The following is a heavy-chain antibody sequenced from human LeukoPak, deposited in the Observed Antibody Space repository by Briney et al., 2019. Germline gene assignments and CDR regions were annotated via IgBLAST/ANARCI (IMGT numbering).Heavy chain of an antibody. V-gene: IGHV6-1*01. Sequence: SQTLSLTCAISGDSVSRNSAWNWIRQSPARGLEWLGRTYYRSKWYNDYAVSVKSRITINPDTPKNQFSLQLNSVTPEDTAVYYCAKWNWGHAFDIWGQGTMVTVSS. D-gene: IGHD7-27*01. CDR2: TYYRSKWYN. J-gene: IGHJ3*02. CDR1: GDSVSRNSA. CDR3: AKWNWGHAFDI.